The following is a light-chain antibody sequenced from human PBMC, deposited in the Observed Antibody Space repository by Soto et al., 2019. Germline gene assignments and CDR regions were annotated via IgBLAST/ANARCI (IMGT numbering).Light chain of an antibody. CDR3: QQYNNWRT. CDR2: GAS. CDR1: QSVTTN. Sequence: ETVMTQSPATLCVSPGERATLSCRASQSVTTNLAWYQQKPGQAPRLLIYGASTRATGIPARFSGSGSGTEFTLTISSLQSEDFAVYYCQQYNNWRTFGQGTKLEIK. V-gene: IGKV3-15*01. J-gene: IGKJ2*01.